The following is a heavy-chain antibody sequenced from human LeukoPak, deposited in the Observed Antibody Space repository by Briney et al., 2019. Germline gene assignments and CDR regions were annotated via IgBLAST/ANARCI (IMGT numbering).Heavy chain of an antibody. V-gene: IGHV3-43*01. CDR2: IGSDGDPT. CDR1: GFSFNEFT. Sequence: SGGSLRLSCAASGFSFNEFTMHWLRQAPGKGLEWVALIGSDGDPTFYADSVKGRFTVSRDNSKNSLFLQMNSLKTDDTAFYYCAKDGHYCTATACFSSWFDPWGQGTLVTVSS. CDR3: AKDGHYCTATACFSSWFDP. D-gene: IGHD2-8*02. J-gene: IGHJ5*02.